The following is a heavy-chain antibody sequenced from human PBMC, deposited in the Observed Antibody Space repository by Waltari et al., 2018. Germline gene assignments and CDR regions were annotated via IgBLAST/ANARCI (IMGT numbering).Heavy chain of an antibody. Sequence: QVQLQESGPGLVKPSQTLSLTCTVPGGSISSGSYYWSWIRQPAGKGLEWIGYIYTSGSTNYNPSLKSRVTISVDTSKNQFSLKLSSVTAADTAVYYCARDLWLPQGNYFDYWGQGTLVTVSS. D-gene: IGHD5-12*01. CDR1: GGSISSGSYY. CDR2: IYTSGST. CDR3: ARDLWLPQGNYFDY. J-gene: IGHJ4*02. V-gene: IGHV4-61*09.